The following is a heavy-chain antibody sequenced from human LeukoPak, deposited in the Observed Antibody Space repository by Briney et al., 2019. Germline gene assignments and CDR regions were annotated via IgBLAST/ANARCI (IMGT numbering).Heavy chain of an antibody. CDR1: GGSISSGGYY. V-gene: IGHV4-31*03. Sequence: SETLSLTCTVSGGSISSGGYYWSCIRQHPGKGLECIGYIYYSGSTYYNPSLKSRVTISVDTSKNQFSLKLSSVTAADTAVYYCARGAGQWLVQVSYKAFDIWGQGTMVTVSS. D-gene: IGHD6-19*01. CDR3: ARGAGQWLVQVSYKAFDI. J-gene: IGHJ3*02. CDR2: IYYSGST.